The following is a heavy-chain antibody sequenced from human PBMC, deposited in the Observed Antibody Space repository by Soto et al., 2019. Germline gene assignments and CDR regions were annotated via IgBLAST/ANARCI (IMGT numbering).Heavy chain of an antibody. CDR2: ISWNSGSI. Sequence: EVQLVESGGGLVQPGRSLRLSCAASGFTFDDYAMHWVRQAPGKGLEWVSGISWNSGSIGYADSVKGRFTISRDNAKNSLYLQMNSLRAEDTALYYCAKDSLMTTVTTGWFDPWGQGTLVTVSS. D-gene: IGHD4-17*01. CDR1: GFTFDDYA. J-gene: IGHJ5*02. V-gene: IGHV3-9*01. CDR3: AKDSLMTTVTTGWFDP.